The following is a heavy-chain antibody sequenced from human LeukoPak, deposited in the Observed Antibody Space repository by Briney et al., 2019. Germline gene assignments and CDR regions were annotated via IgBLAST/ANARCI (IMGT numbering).Heavy chain of an antibody. CDR2: IRGSGDIA. CDR1: GFTFSSYA. D-gene: IGHD4-17*01. V-gene: IGHV3-23*01. CDR3: ARDPNGDYLGAFDF. J-gene: IGHJ3*01. Sequence: GGSLRLSSAASGFTFSSYAMIWVRQAPGKGLEWVSAIRGSGDIALYADSVKGRFTISRDNSKNTLYLQMNRLRGEDTAVYYCARDPNGDYLGAFDFRGQGTMASVSS.